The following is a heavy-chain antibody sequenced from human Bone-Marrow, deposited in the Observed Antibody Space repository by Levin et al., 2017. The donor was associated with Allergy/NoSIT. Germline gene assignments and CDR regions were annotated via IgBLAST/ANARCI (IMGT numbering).Heavy chain of an antibody. CDR1: GYTFTSYA. CDR2: INAGNGNT. D-gene: IGHD2-15*01. V-gene: IGHV1-3*01. Sequence: ASMKVSCKASGYTFTSYAMHWVRQAPGQRLEWMGWINAGNGNTKYSQKFQGRVTITRDTSASTAYMELSSLRSEDTAVYYCARAATWGWFDPWGQGTLVTVSS. CDR3: ARAATWGWFDP. J-gene: IGHJ5*02.